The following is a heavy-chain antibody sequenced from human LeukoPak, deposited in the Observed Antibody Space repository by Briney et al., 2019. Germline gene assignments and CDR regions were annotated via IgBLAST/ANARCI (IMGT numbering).Heavy chain of an antibody. J-gene: IGHJ2*01. Sequence: GGCLRLSCAASGFAFSSYGISWVRQAPGKGLEWVSGIGGTGFGTYYADSVKGRFTISRDNSKNTLYLQMNSLRAEDTAVYYCARGLICRGVCYPNWYFDLWGRGTLVTVFS. CDR1: GFAFSSYG. CDR2: IGGTGFGT. D-gene: IGHD2-21*02. V-gene: IGHV3-23*01. CDR3: ARGLICRGVCYPNWYFDL.